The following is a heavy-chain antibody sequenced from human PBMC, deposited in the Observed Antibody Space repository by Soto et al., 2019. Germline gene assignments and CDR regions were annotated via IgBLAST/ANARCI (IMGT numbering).Heavy chain of an antibody. CDR2: IDWDDDK. D-gene: IGHD3-22*01. Sequence: SGPTLVNPTQTLTLTCTFSGFSLSTSGMCVSWIRQPPGKALEWLALIDWDDDKYYSTSLKTRLTISKDTSKNQVVLTMTNMDPVDTATYYCARSRYYYDSSGYSYYFDYWGQGTLVTVSS. V-gene: IGHV2-70*01. CDR3: ARSRYYYDSSGYSYYFDY. CDR1: GFSLSTSGMC. J-gene: IGHJ4*02.